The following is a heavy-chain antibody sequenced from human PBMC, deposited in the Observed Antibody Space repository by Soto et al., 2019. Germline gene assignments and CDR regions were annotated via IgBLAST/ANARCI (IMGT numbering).Heavy chain of an antibody. J-gene: IGHJ4*02. Sequence: LRLSCAASGFTVSSYGMHWVRQAPGKGLEWVAVISYDGSNKYYADSVKGRFTISRDNSKNTLYLQMNSLRAEDTAVYYCAKGDPMGWGQGTLVTVS. V-gene: IGHV3-30*18. CDR2: ISYDGSNK. CDR1: GFTVSSYG. CDR3: AKGDPMG. D-gene: IGHD3-16*01.